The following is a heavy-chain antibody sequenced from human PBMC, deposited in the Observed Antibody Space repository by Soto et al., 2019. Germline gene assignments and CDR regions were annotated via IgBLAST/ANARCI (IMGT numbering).Heavy chain of an antibody. J-gene: IGHJ4*02. CDR2: IYPGDSDT. CDR3: ARQRLWGTSGYYYFEN. CDR1: GYIFSHYW. D-gene: IGHD3-22*01. V-gene: IGHV5-51*01. Sequence: PWESLTISCKCSGYIFSHYWIGWVRQMPGKGLEWMGIIYPGDSDTRYSPSFQGQVTITVDKSINTAYLQWSRLKASDTAIYYCARQRLWGTSGYYYFENWGQGTLVTVSS.